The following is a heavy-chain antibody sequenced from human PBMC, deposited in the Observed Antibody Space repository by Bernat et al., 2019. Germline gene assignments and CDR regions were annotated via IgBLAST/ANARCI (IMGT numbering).Heavy chain of an antibody. CDR2: IYWNDDI. CDR1: STSGVG. CDR3: AHSLPYNWNGMDV. J-gene: IGHJ6*02. V-gene: IGHV2-5*01. D-gene: IGHD1-20*01. Sequence: QITLKESGSALLKPTQTLTLTCSFSSTSGVGVGWIRQPPGQALEWLALIYWNDDIRYSPSLKSRLTISKDTSKSQVVLVMTYMDPMDTATYYCAHSLPYNWNGMDVWGQGATIIVSS.